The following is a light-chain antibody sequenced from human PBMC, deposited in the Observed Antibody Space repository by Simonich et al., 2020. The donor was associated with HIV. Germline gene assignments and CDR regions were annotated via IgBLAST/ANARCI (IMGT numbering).Light chain of an antibody. V-gene: IGKV1-9*01. J-gene: IGKJ5*01. Sequence: IQLTQSPSFLSASVGDRVTITCRASQGISSYLAWYQQKPGKAPKLLVYAASTLQSGVPSRFSGSGSGTEFTRTRSSLQPEDFATYYCQQLNSYPIPFGQGTRLEIK. CDR1: QGISSY. CDR3: QQLNSYPIP. CDR2: AAS.